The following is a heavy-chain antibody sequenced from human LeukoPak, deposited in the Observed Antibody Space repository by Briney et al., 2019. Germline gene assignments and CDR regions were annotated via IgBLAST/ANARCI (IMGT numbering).Heavy chain of an antibody. CDR2: ISGSGGST. Sequence: PGGPLRLSCAASGFTFSSYAMSWVRQAPGKGLEWVSAISGSGGSTYYADSVKGRFTISRDNSKNTLYLQMNSLRAEDTAVYYCAKDLVYDSSGYSLFDYWGQGTLVTVSS. J-gene: IGHJ4*02. CDR3: AKDLVYDSSGYSLFDY. CDR1: GFTFSSYA. D-gene: IGHD3-22*01. V-gene: IGHV3-23*01.